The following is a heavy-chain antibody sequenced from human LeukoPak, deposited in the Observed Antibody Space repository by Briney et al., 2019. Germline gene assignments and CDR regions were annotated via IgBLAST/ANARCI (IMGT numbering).Heavy chain of an antibody. CDR3: ARGVPGTAIIDY. Sequence: PSETLSLTCTVSGVSMSVYYWTWIRQPAGKGLEWIGRVDTSGSTNFKPSLKSRLTMSLDPSKHQFSLNLSSVTAADTAVYYCARGVPGTAIIDYWGQGALVIVSS. D-gene: IGHD1-1*01. CDR2: VDTSGST. V-gene: IGHV4-4*07. J-gene: IGHJ4*02. CDR1: GVSMSVYY.